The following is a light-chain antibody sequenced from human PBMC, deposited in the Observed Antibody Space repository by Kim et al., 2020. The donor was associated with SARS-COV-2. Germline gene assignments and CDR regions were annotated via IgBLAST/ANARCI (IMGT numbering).Light chain of an antibody. CDR2: GAS. Sequence: EIVMTQSPATLSVSPGERVTLSCRASQTVDRNLAWYQQKPGQAPRLLIYGASTRATDIPARFSGSGSGTDFTLIISSLQSEDFAVYYCQQYSHWPPYTFGQGTKVDI. CDR1: QTVDRN. CDR3: QQYSHWPPYT. V-gene: IGKV3-15*01. J-gene: IGKJ2*01.